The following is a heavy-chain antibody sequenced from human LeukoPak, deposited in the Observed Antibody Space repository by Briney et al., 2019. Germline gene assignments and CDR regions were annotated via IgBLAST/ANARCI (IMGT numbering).Heavy chain of an antibody. CDR1: GYTFTSYG. V-gene: IGHV1-18*01. D-gene: IGHD3-22*01. J-gene: IGHJ4*02. CDR3: ARGTSILTYYYDSSGYYYYFDY. CDR2: ISAYNGNT. Sequence: ASVKVSCKASGYTFTSYGISWVRQAPGQGLEWMGWISAYNGNTNYAQKLQSRVTMTTDTSTSTAYMELRSLRSDDTAVYYCARGTSILTYYYDSSGYYYYFDYWGQGTLVTVSS.